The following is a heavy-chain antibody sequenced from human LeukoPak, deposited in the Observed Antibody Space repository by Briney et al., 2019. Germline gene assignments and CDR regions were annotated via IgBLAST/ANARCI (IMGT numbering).Heavy chain of an antibody. CDR2: LYSGGST. CDR3: ARVRGWKYFDY. J-gene: IGHJ4*02. CDR1: EFNVRSNY. D-gene: IGHD1-1*01. Sequence: PGGSLRLSCAASEFNVRSNYMSWVRQAPGKGLEWVSVLYSGGSTYYADSVKGRFTISSDNSKNTLYLQMNSLRAEDTAAYYCARVRGWKYFDYWGQGTLVTVSS. V-gene: IGHV3-66*01.